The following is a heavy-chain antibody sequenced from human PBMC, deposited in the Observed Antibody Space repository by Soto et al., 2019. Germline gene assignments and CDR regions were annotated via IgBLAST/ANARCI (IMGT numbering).Heavy chain of an antibody. CDR3: ARDLLGYSSSWSDIRFDY. Sequence: PSQTLSLTCAISGGSVSSNSAAWNWIRQSPSRGLEWLGRTYYRSKWYNDYAVSVKSRITINPDTSKNQFSLQLNSVTPEDTAVYYCARDLLGYSSSWSDIRFDYWGQGILVTVSS. CDR2: TYYRSKWYN. J-gene: IGHJ4*02. D-gene: IGHD6-13*01. CDR1: GGSVSSNSAA. V-gene: IGHV6-1*01.